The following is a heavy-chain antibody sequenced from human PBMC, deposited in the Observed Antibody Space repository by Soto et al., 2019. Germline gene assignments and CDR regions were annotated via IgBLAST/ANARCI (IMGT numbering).Heavy chain of an antibody. CDR3: AKDAPGSGWLSDY. Sequence: GGSLRLSCAASGFTFSIYAMSWVRQAPGKGLEWVSTIGGSGGDTTYADFVRGRFTVSRDNSRNTLYLQMNSLRAEDTAIYYCAKDAPGSGWLSDYWGRGTLVTVSS. D-gene: IGHD3-22*01. V-gene: IGHV3-23*01. CDR1: GFTFSIYA. CDR2: IGGSGGDT. J-gene: IGHJ4*02.